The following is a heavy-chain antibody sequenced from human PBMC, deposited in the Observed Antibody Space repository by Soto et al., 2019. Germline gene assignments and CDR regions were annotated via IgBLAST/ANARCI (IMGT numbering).Heavy chain of an antibody. V-gene: IGHV1-69*13. CDR3: ARATDIRGYSYGLDY. CDR2: IIPIFGTA. D-gene: IGHD5-18*01. CDR1: GGTFSSYA. J-gene: IGHJ4*02. Sequence: SVKVSCKASGGTFSSYAISWVRQAPGQGLEWMGGIIPIFGTANYAQKFQGRVTITADESTSTAYMELSSLRSEDTAVYYCARATDIRGYSYGLDYWGQGTLVTVSS.